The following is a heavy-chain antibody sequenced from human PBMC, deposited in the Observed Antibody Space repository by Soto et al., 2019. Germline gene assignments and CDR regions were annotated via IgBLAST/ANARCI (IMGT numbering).Heavy chain of an antibody. CDR3: ITDHDGSGDFYVAPVS. V-gene: IGHV3-15*07. CDR1: GFSFSIAW. Sequence: PGGSLRLSCAASGFSFSIAWMNWVRQAPGKGQEWVGRIKSKVLGGTADYAAPVTGRFTISRDDSENTLYLHMNSLKTDDTGLYYCITDHDGSGDFYVAPVSWGQGTLVTVSS. CDR2: IKSKVLGGTA. J-gene: IGHJ4*02. D-gene: IGHD3-22*01.